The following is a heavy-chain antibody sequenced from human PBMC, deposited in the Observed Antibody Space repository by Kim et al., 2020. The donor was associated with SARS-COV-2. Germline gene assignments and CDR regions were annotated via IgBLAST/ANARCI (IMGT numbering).Heavy chain of an antibody. CDR3: AKVTAGSSGRFQNFLD. CDR2: IRDSGGSE. Sequence: GGSLRLSCAASGFTFNNYAMSWVRQAPGKGLEWVAGIRDSGGSEKYADSVKGRFSISRDNSKNTLYLQMDSLRAEDTAVYYCAKVTAGSSGRFQNFLDCGQGTLVTVSS. J-gene: IGHJ1*01. D-gene: IGHD6-19*01. CDR1: GFTFNNYA. V-gene: IGHV3-23*01.